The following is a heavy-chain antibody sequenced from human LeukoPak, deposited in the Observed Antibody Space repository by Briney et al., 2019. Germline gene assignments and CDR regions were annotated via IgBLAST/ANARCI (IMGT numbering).Heavy chain of an antibody. CDR3: ARSDYGDYEGQYYFDY. J-gene: IGHJ4*02. CDR1: GGSISGYY. D-gene: IGHD4-17*01. V-gene: IGHV4-34*01. CDR2: INHSGST. Sequence: SETLSLTCAVYGGSISGYYWSWIRQPPGKGLEWIGEINHSGSTNYNPSLKSRVTISVDTSKNQFSLKLSSVTAADTAVYYCARSDYGDYEGQYYFDYWGQGTLVTVSS.